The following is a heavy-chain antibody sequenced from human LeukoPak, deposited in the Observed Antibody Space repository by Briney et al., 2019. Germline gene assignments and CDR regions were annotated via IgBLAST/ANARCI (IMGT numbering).Heavy chain of an antibody. CDR1: GFTFSSYW. CDR3: ARDRVYSSGWYDY. CDR2: IKQDGSEK. D-gene: IGHD6-19*01. Sequence: GGSLRLSCAASGFTFSSYWMSWVRQAPGKGLEWVASIKQDGSEKYYVDSVKGRFTISRDNAKNSLYLQMNSLRAEDTAVYYCARDRVYSSGWYDYWGQGTLVTVSS. J-gene: IGHJ4*02. V-gene: IGHV3-7*03.